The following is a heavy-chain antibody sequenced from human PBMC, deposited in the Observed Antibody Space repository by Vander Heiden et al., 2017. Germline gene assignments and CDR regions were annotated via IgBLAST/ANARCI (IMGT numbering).Heavy chain of an antibody. Sequence: EVQLVESGGGLVQPGGSVRLSCAASGFAFSCYRMNWVRQAPEKELEGVAYISSRSSTINYADSVKSRFTVSRDDAKNSLYLQMNSLRDEDTAVYYCARTKLDDGSGYYFDGFDYWGQGIMVTVSS. CDR2: ISSRSSTI. CDR3: ARTKLDDGSGYYFDGFDY. CDR1: GFAFSCYR. V-gene: IGHV3-48*02. J-gene: IGHJ4*02. D-gene: IGHD3-22*01.